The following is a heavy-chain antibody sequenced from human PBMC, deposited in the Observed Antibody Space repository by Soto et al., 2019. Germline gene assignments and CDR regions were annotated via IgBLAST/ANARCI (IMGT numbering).Heavy chain of an antibody. CDR3: ARSSGILAYYYSYGMDV. Sequence: GASVKVSCKASGYTFTSYVISCLRQAPGQGREWMGWISAYNGNTNYAQKLQGRVTMTTDTSTSTAYMELRSLRSDDTAVYYCARSSGILAYYYSYGMDVWGQGPTVTVSS. J-gene: IGHJ6*02. CDR1: GYTFTSYV. V-gene: IGHV1-18*01. D-gene: IGHD3-3*02. CDR2: ISAYNGNT.